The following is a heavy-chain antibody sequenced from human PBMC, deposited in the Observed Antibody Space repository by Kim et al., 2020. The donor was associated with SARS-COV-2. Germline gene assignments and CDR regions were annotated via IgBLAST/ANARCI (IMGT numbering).Heavy chain of an antibody. V-gene: IGHV1-18*04. Sequence: ASVKVSCKASGFTFTSYGFTWVRQAPGQGLEWMGWISAFNGNTNYAENLQGRVTMTTDTSTSTVYMELRSLRSDDTAVYYCAREGGPVLRFFDWLGFFDYWGQGTLVTVSS. D-gene: IGHD3-9*01. CDR2: ISAFNGNT. J-gene: IGHJ4*02. CDR3: AREGGPVLRFFDWLGFFDY. CDR1: GFTFTSYG.